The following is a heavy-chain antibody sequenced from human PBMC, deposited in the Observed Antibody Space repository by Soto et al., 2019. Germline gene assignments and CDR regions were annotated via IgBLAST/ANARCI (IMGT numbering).Heavy chain of an antibody. D-gene: IGHD1-1*01. CDR1: GFTFGNVA. V-gene: IGHV3-23*01. CDR2: ISDNGGNT. Sequence: VGSLRLSCAASGFTFGNVAMAWVRQAPGKGLEWVSSISDNGGNTDYADSARGRFTLSRDNSKNTLYLQMNHLKAEDTAVYYCAKLYWNPRYFDSWGQGARVTVSS. CDR3: AKLYWNPRYFDS. J-gene: IGHJ4*02.